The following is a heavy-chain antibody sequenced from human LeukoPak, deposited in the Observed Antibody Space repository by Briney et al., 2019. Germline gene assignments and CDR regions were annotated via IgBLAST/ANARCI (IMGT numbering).Heavy chain of an antibody. CDR1: GYNFTSYG. CDR3: AREWDGDPPANWFDP. CDR2: IRDYNGNT. Sequence: ASVKMSCNASGYNFTSYGISWLRQPPAPGLEWMGWIRDYNGNTSYARKLQGRVTTTPDTSTSTAFLELRSLRSDDTAVYYCAREWDGDPPANWFDPWGQGTLVTASS. D-gene: IGHD4-17*01. V-gene: IGHV1-18*01. J-gene: IGHJ5*02.